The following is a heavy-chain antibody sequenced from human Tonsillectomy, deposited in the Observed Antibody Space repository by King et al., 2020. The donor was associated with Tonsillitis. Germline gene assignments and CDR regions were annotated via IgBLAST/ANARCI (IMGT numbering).Heavy chain of an antibody. CDR2: IRYDGSNK. D-gene: IGHD2-2*01. CDR1: GFTFSSYG. V-gene: IGHV3-30*02. J-gene: IGHJ5*02. Sequence: VQLVESGGGVVQPGGSLRLSCAASGFTFSSYGMHWVRQAPGKGLEWVAFIRYDGSNKYYADSVKGRFTISRDNSKNTLYLQMNSLRAEDTAVYYCAKGSNLGTTENWFDAWGQGTLVTVSS. CDR3: AKGSNLGTTENWFDA.